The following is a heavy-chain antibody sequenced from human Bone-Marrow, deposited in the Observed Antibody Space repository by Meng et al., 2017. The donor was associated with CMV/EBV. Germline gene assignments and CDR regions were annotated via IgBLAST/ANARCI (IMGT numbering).Heavy chain of an antibody. CDR1: GFTFSSYS. CDR3: ARAQVDAYYNYGMDV. CDR2: ISSSSSYI. V-gene: IGHV3-21*01. J-gene: IGHJ6*02. Sequence: GGSLRLSCAASGFTFSSYSMNWVRQAPGKGLEWVSSISSSSSYIYYADSVKGRFTISRDNAKNSLYLQMNSLRAEDTAVYYCARAQVDAYYNYGMDVWGQGTTVTVSS.